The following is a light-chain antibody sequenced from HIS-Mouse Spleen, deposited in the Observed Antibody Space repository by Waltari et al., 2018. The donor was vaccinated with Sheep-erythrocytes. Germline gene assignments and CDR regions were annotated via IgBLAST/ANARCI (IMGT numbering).Light chain of an antibody. CDR3: CSYAGSYNHV. Sequence: QSALTQPRSVSGSPGQSVTISCTGTSSDVGGYNYVSWYQQHPGKAPKPMIYDVSKRPSGVPYRFSGSKSGNTASLTISGLQAEDGADYYCCSYAGSYNHVFATGTKVTVL. J-gene: IGLJ1*01. V-gene: IGLV2-11*01. CDR2: DVS. CDR1: SSDVGGYNY.